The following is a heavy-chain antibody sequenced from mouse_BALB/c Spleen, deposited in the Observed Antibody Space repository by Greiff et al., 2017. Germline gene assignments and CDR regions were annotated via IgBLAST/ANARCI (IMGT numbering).Heavy chain of an antibody. CDR2: IRNKANGYTT. CDR3: ARGRGPYFDY. Sequence: EVQLVESGGGLVQPGGSLRLSCATSGFTFTDYYMSWVRQPPGKALEWLGFIRNKANGYTTEYSASVKGRFTISRDNSQSILYLQMNTLRAEDSATYYCARGRGPYFDYWGQGTTLTVSS. J-gene: IGHJ2*01. CDR1: GFTFTDYY. V-gene: IGHV7-3*02.